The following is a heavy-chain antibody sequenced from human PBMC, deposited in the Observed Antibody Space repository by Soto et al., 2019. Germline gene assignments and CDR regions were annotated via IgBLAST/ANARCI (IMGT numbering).Heavy chain of an antibody. Sequence: ASVKVSCKASGGTFSSYAISWVRQAPGKGLEWMGGFDPEDGETIYAQKFQGRVTMTEDTSTDTAYMELSSLRSEDTAVYYCATDSVTFGYYGMDVWGQGTTVTVSS. CDR3: ATDSVTFGYYGMDV. CDR1: GGTFSSYA. D-gene: IGHD3-16*01. J-gene: IGHJ6*02. V-gene: IGHV1-24*01. CDR2: FDPEDGET.